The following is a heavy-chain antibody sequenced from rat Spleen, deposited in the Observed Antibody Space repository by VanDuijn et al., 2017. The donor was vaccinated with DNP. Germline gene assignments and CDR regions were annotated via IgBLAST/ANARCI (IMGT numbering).Heavy chain of an antibody. D-gene: IGHD1-12*03. J-gene: IGHJ2*01. CDR1: GFTFSNYY. V-gene: IGHV5-25*01. CDR3: ARGGDGYDY. CDR2: ISTGGGNT. Sequence: EVQLVESGGGLVQPGRSMKLSCAALGFTFSNYYMAWVRQAPTKGLEWVASISTGGGNTYYRDSVKGRFTMSRNNAKSTLYLQMDSLRSEDTATYYCARGGDGYDYWGQGVMVTVSS.